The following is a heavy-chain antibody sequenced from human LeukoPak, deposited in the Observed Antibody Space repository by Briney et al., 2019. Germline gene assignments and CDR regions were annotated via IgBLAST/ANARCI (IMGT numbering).Heavy chain of an antibody. J-gene: IGHJ4*02. CDR1: GFTFSSYG. Sequence: PGGSLRLSCAASGFTFSSYGMHWVRQAPGKGLEWVAVIWYDGSNKYYADSVKGRFTISRDNSKNTLYLQMNSLRAEDMAVYYCAKPYYYDSSGYYTVDYWGQGTLVTVSS. CDR3: AKPYYYDSSGYYTVDY. D-gene: IGHD3-22*01. CDR2: IWYDGSNK. V-gene: IGHV3-33*06.